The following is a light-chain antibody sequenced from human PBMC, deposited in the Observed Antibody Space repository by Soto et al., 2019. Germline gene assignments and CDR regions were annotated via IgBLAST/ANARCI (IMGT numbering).Light chain of an antibody. V-gene: IGLV2-14*01. CDR2: GVN. J-gene: IGLJ1*01. CDR1: RSDVGGYNY. CDR3: SSYTTSSALQV. Sequence: QSALTQPPSASGSLGQSVTISCSGTRSDVGGYNYVSWYQQHPGKAPKLLLYGVNNRPSGVSNRFSGSKSGNTASLTISGLQADDEADYYCSSYTTSSALQVFGTGTKVTVL.